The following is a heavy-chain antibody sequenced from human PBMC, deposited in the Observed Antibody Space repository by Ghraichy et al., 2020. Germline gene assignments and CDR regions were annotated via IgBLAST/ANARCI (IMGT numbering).Heavy chain of an antibody. CDR1: GFTFSSYA. Sequence: GESLRLSCAASGFTFSSYAMSWVRHTPGKGLQWVSAISGSDGRTFYAGSVRGRFTISRDNSNNVLYLQMNSLSAEDTAVYYCAKESPYTSRRSYYFDNWGQGTLVTVSS. V-gene: IGHV3-23*01. CDR2: ISGSDGRT. J-gene: IGHJ4*02. D-gene: IGHD2-2*01. CDR3: AKESPYTSRRSYYFDN.